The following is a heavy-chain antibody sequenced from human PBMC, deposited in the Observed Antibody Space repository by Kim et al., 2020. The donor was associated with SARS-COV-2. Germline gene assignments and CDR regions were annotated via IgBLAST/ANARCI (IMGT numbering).Heavy chain of an antibody. V-gene: IGHV3-66*01. CDR3: AGVGPQWSFDY. D-gene: IGHD6-19*01. Sequence: YQDSVKGRFITSRDNSRTTRYLKMNSLSAEDTAVYYCAGVGPQWSFDYWGQGTLVTVSS. J-gene: IGHJ4*02.